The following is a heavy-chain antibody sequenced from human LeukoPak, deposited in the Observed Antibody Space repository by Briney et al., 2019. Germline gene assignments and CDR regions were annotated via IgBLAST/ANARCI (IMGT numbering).Heavy chain of an antibody. CDR1: GYTFTSYY. V-gene: IGHV1-46*01. Sequence: GASVKVSCKASGYTFTSYYMHWVRQAPGQGLEWMGIINPSGGSTSYAQKFQGRVTMTRDTSTSTVYMELSSLRSEDTAVYYCARARYYYDSSGYYYPDYWGQGTLVTVSS. D-gene: IGHD3-22*01. J-gene: IGHJ4*02. CDR3: ARARYYYDSSGYYYPDY. CDR2: INPSGGST.